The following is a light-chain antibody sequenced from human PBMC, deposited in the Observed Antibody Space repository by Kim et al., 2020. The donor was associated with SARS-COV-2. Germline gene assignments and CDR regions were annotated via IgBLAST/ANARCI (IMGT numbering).Light chain of an antibody. CDR2: LNSDGSH. CDR3: QTWGTGIPVA. V-gene: IGLV4-69*01. Sequence: VRITCTLSSEYSTSAIAWHQQQPEQGPRFLVRLNSDGSHTKGDGIPDRFSGSGYGAERYLTISSLQSEDEADYYCQTWGTGIPVAFGGGTQLTVL. J-gene: IGLJ2*01. CDR1: SEYSTSA.